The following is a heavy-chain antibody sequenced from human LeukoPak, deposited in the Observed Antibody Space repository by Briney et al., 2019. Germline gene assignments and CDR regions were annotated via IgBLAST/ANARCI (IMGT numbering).Heavy chain of an antibody. D-gene: IGHD3-22*01. CDR3: ARDLWPRSYYDSRVHPV. J-gene: IGHJ4*02. V-gene: IGHV4-39*07. CDR2: IYHSGST. Sequence: SETLSLTCTVSGGSISSSSYYWGWIRQPPGKGLEWIGSIYHSGSTYYNPSLKSRVTISVDTSKNQFSLKLSSVTAADTAVYYCARDLWPRSYYDSRVHPVWGQGTLVTVSS. CDR1: GGSISSSSYY.